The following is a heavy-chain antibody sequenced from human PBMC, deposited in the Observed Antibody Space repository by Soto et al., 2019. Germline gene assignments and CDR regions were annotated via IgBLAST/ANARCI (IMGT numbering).Heavy chain of an antibody. CDR3: ARASYCSTTTCLEDV. D-gene: IGHD2-2*01. CDR2: LTDSGGDK. J-gene: IGHJ6*02. CDR1: GFSFSNYA. Sequence: EIRLLESGGGFVQPGGSLRLSCAASGFSFSNYAMSWVRQAPGKGLQWVSSLTDSGGDKYYADSVKGRFTISRDNSQNTLYLQMNSLRAEDTAIYYCARASYCSTTTCLEDVWGQGTTVSVSS. V-gene: IGHV3-23*01.